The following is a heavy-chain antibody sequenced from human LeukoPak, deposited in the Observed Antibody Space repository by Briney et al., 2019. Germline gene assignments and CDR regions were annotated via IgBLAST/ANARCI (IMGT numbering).Heavy chain of an antibody. CDR2: INHSGST. CDR3: ARGRLRYFDWLLPSSSNWFDP. Sequence: SETLSLTCAVYGGSFSGYYWSWIRQPPGKGLGWIGEINHSGSTNYNPSLKSRVTISVDTSKNQFSLKLSSVTAADTAVYYCARGRLRYFDWLLPSSSNWFDPWGQGTLVTVSS. CDR1: GGSFSGYY. J-gene: IGHJ5*02. V-gene: IGHV4-34*01. D-gene: IGHD3-9*01.